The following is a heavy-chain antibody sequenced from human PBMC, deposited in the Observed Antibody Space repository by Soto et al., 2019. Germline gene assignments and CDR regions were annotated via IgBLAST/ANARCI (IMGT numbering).Heavy chain of an antibody. D-gene: IGHD6-19*01. Sequence: EVQLVESGGGLVQPGGSLRLSCAASGFTFSSYEMNWVRQAPGKGLEWVSYISSSGSTIYYADSVKGRFTISRDHAKNSLYLQMNSLRAEDTAVYYCAREKVAGSIRSDYWGQGTLVTVSS. V-gene: IGHV3-48*03. CDR1: GFTFSSYE. CDR3: AREKVAGSIRSDY. CDR2: ISSSGSTI. J-gene: IGHJ4*02.